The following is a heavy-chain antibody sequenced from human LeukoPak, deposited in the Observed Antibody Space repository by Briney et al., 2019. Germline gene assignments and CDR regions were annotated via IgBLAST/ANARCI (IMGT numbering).Heavy chain of an antibody. D-gene: IGHD5-12*01. V-gene: IGHV3-48*03. CDR2: ISSSGSTI. J-gene: IGHJ5*02. Sequence: GGSLRLSCAASGFTFSSYEMNWVRQAPGKGLEWVSYISSSGSTIYYADSVKGRFTSSRDNAKNSLYLQMNSLRAEDTAVYYCAKSLRVATIVRCNWFDPWGQGTLVTVSS. CDR1: GFTFSSYE. CDR3: AKSLRVATIVRCNWFDP.